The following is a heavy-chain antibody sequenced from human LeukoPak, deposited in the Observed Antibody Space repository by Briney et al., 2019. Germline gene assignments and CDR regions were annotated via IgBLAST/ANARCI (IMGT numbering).Heavy chain of an antibody. Sequence: TSETLSLTCAVYGGSFSGYYWSWIRQAPGKGLEWVSSISSSSSYIYYADSVKGRFTISRDNAKNSLYLQMNSLRAEDTAVYYCAREDCGGDCYSISTNAFDIWGQGTMVTVSS. V-gene: IGHV3-21*01. CDR2: ISSSSSYI. CDR1: GGSFSGYY. D-gene: IGHD2-21*02. CDR3: AREDCGGDCYSISTNAFDI. J-gene: IGHJ3*02.